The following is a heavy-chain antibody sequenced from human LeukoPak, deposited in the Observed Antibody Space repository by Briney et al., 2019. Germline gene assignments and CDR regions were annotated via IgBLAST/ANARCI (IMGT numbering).Heavy chain of an antibody. CDR2: IKSKTAGGTT. CDR3: TTGYYYDSSGYYLSAFDI. CDR1: GFTFSNAW. J-gene: IGHJ3*02. D-gene: IGHD3-22*01. Sequence: GGSLRLSCAASGFTFSNAWMSWVRQAPGKGLEWVGRIKSKTAGGTTDYAAPVKGRFTISRDDSKNTLYLQMNSLKTEDTAVYYCTTGYYYDSSGYYLSAFDIWGQGTMVTVSS. V-gene: IGHV3-15*01.